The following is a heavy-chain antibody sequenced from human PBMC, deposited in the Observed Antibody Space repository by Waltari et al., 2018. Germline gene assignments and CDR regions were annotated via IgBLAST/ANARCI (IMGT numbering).Heavy chain of an antibody. CDR3: ARDPRYYDFWSGYQTVDY. J-gene: IGHJ4*02. V-gene: IGHV4-38-2*02. CDR1: GYSTSSGYY. Sequence: QVQLQESGPGLVKPSETLSLTCTVSGYSTSSGYYWGWIWQPQGKGLEWIGSIYHSGSTYYNPSLKSRVTISVDTSKNQFSLKLSSVTAADTAVYYCARDPRYYDFWSGYQTVDYWGQGTLVTVSS. CDR2: IYHSGST. D-gene: IGHD3-3*01.